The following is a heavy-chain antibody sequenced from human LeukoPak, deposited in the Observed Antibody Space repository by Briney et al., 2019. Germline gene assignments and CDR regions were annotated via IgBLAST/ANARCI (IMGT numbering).Heavy chain of an antibody. V-gene: IGHV4-31*03. CDR2: IYYSGST. J-gene: IGHJ4*02. CDR1: GGSISSGGYY. D-gene: IGHD2-2*01. CDR3: ARSCSSTSCYLDY. Sequence: SETLSLTCTVSGGSISSGGYYWSWIRQHPGKGLEWIGYIYYSGSTYYNPSLKSRVTISVDTSKNRFSLKLSSVTAADTAVYYCARSCSSTSCYLDYWGQGTLVTVSS.